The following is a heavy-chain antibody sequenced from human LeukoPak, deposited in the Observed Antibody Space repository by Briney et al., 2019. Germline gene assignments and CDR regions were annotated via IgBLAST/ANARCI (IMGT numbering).Heavy chain of an antibody. Sequence: PWETLSLTCSVSGASFSTNYWSWIRQPPGRGLEWIGYVFDSGSTNYNPSLKSRVTISVDTSTKQFSLRLSSVTAADTAVYYCARLYQQSKWKCYYYYMDVWGKGTAVTVSS. CDR1: GASFSTNY. J-gene: IGHJ6*03. CDR3: ARLYQQSKWKCYYYYMDV. CDR2: VFDSGST. V-gene: IGHV4-59*01. D-gene: IGHD1-1*01.